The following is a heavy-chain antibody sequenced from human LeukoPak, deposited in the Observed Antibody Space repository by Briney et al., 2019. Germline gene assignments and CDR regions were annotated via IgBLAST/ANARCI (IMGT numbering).Heavy chain of an antibody. V-gene: IGHV4-59*12. CDR1: GGSISSYY. CDR3: AGDSVAGNAFDI. CDR2: IYYSGST. J-gene: IGHJ3*02. D-gene: IGHD6-19*01. Sequence: PSETLSLTCTVSGGSISSYYWRWIRQPLGKGREWIGYIYYSGSTNYNPPLKSRVTISVDTSKNHFSLKLSSVTAADTAVYYCAGDSVAGNAFDIWGQGTMVTVSS.